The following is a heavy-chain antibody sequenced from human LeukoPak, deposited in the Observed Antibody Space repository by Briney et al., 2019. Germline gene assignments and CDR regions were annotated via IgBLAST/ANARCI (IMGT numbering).Heavy chain of an antibody. D-gene: IGHD4-17*01. J-gene: IGHJ5*02. V-gene: IGHV4-34*01. CDR3: ARGKRDDGDYSNWFDP. CDR2: INHSGST. Sequence: SETLSLTCAVYGGSFSGYYWSWIRQPPGKGLEWIGEINHSGSTNYNPSLKSRVTISVDTSKNQFSLKLSSVTAADTAVYYCARGKRDDGDYSNWFDPWGQGTLVTVSS. CDR1: GGSFSGYY.